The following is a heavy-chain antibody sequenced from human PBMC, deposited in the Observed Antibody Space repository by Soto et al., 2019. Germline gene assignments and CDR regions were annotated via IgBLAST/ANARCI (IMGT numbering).Heavy chain of an antibody. CDR1: GYTFTSYG. CDR3: ARERPPSIFGVVITPAYFDY. D-gene: IGHD3-3*01. Sequence: APVKVTCKASGYTFTSYGISGVRQAPGQGLEWMGWISAYNGNTNYAQKLQGRVTMTTDTSTSTAYMELRSLRSDDTAVYYCARERPPSIFGVVITPAYFDYWGQGTLVIVSS. V-gene: IGHV1-18*01. J-gene: IGHJ4*02. CDR2: ISAYNGNT.